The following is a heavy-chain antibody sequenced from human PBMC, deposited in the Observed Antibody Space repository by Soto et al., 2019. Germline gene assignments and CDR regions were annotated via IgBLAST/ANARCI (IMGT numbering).Heavy chain of an antibody. Sequence: QVQLQESGPGLVKPSETLSLTCTVSGGSISSYYWSWIRQPPGKGLEFIGYIYYTGSTNYNPSLKSRVTISVDTSKNQFSLKLSSVTAADTAVYYCARMTTVTNAYSIDYWGQGTLVTVSS. CDR1: GGSISSYY. D-gene: IGHD4-17*01. J-gene: IGHJ4*02. V-gene: IGHV4-59*08. CDR2: IYYTGST. CDR3: ARMTTVTNAYSIDY.